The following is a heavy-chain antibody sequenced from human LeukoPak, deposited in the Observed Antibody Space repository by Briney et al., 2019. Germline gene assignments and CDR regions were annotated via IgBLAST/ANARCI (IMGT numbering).Heavy chain of an antibody. J-gene: IGHJ2*01. CDR3: ARGTVTFSYLYFDV. CDR2: INPKSGGT. D-gene: IGHD4-17*01. CDR1: GYTFTGYY. Sequence: GASVKVSCKASGYTFTGYYMHWVRQAPGQGLEGRGWINPKSGGTNYAQKFQGRVTMTMDTSISTAYMELSRLGSDETAVYYCARGTVTFSYLYFDVWGRGTLVTVSS. V-gene: IGHV1-2*02.